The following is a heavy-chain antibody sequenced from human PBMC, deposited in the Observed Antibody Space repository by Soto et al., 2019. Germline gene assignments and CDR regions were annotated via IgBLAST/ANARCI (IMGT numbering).Heavy chain of an antibody. CDR2: INPKNGAT. CDR3: ARRDSSGSFDY. V-gene: IGHV1-2*02. D-gene: IGHD5-18*01. J-gene: IGHJ4*02. CDR1: GYTFIYXX. Sequence: QVQLLQSGAETKKPGASVKVSCRASGYTFIYXXXXXXXLXXXHGLEWMGWINPKNGATSHAQKFQGRVTMTRDTSKNTVYMELSRLTSDDRATYYCARRDSSGSFDYWGQGTQVTVSS.